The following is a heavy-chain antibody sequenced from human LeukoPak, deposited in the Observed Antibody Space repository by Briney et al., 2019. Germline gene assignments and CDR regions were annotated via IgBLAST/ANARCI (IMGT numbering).Heavy chain of an antibody. CDR2: IRRITDGGTT. V-gene: IGHV3-15*01. CDR1: GFTFSNAW. J-gene: IGHJ3*02. Sequence: GGSLGLSCAASGFTFSNAWMNWVRQAPRKGLEWVGRIRRITDGGTTDYAAPVKGRFTISRDDSKNTLYLQMNSLKTEDAGVYYCATAVSRYTLTWVGFDIWGQGTRVTVPS. D-gene: IGHD1-14*01. CDR3: ATAVSRYTLTWVGFDI.